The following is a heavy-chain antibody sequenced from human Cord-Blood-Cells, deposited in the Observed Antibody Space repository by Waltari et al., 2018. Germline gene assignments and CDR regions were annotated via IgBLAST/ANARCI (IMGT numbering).Heavy chain of an antibody. D-gene: IGHD2-15*01. Sequence: EVQLVESGGGLIQPGGSLRPSCAASGFTVSSHYMSRVRQAPGKGLEWVSVIYSGGSTYYADSVKGRFTISRDNSKNTLYLQMNSLRAEDTAVYYCARGRYGGNLDYWGQGTLVTISS. V-gene: IGHV3-53*01. CDR3: ARGRYGGNLDY. CDR1: GFTVSSHY. CDR2: IYSGGST. J-gene: IGHJ4*02.